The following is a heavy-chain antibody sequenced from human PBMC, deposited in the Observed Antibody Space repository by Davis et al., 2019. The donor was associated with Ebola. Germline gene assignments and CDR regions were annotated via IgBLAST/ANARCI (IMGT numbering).Heavy chain of an antibody. V-gene: IGHV4-59*08. J-gene: IGHJ3*02. D-gene: IGHD1-26*01. CDR2: IYYIGST. Sequence: PSETLSLTCTVSDGSISSYYWSWIRQPPGKELEWIGSIYYIGSTNYNPSLKSRVTISVDTSRNQFSLKLTSVTAADTAVYYCARLSLVEIAFDIWGPGTMVTVSS. CDR3: ARLSLVEIAFDI. CDR1: DGSISSYY.